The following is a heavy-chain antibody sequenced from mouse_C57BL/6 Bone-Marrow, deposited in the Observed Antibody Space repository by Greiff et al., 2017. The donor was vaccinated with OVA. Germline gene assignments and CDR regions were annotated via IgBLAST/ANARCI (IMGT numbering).Heavy chain of an antibody. Sequence: QVQLQQSGPELVKPGASVKISCKASGYAFSSSWMNWVKQRPGKGLEWIGRIYPGDGDTNYNGKFKGKATLTADKSSSTAYMQLSSLTSEDSAVYFCASVGGHNYDYYYAMDYWGQGTSVTVSS. CDR1: GYAFSSSW. CDR3: ASVGGHNYDYYYAMDY. CDR2: IYPGDGDT. D-gene: IGHD1-1*01. J-gene: IGHJ4*01. V-gene: IGHV1-82*01.